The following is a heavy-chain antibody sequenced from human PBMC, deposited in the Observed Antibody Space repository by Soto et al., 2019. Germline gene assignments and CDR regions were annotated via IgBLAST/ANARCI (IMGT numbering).Heavy chain of an antibody. Sequence: IRLSWAASGFTFSSYAMHWVRQAPGKGLEWVAVISYDGSNKYYADSVKGRFTISRDNSKNTLYLQMNSLRAEDTAVYYCARDKYHSFGELLNIFDYWGQGTLVTVSS. CDR2: ISYDGSNK. CDR1: GFTFSSYA. D-gene: IGHD3-10*01. V-gene: IGHV3-30-3*01. J-gene: IGHJ4*02. CDR3: ARDKYHSFGELLNIFDY.